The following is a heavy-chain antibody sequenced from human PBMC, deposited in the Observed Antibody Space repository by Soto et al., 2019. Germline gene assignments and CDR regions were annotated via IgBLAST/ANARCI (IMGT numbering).Heavy chain of an antibody. Sequence: ASVKVSCKASGYTFTSYDINWVRQATGQGLEWMGWMNPNSGSTGYAQKFQGRVTMTRNTSISTAYMELSSLRSEDTAVYYCARVYYGSGGPSGGMDVWGQGTTVTVSS. J-gene: IGHJ6*02. CDR1: GYTFTSYD. D-gene: IGHD3-10*01. V-gene: IGHV1-8*01. CDR2: MNPNSGST. CDR3: ARVYYGSGGPSGGMDV.